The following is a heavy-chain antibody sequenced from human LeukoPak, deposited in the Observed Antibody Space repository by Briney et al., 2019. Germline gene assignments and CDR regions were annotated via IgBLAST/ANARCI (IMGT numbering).Heavy chain of an antibody. CDR3: ARVVGPAVAGTGDYYYYGMDV. J-gene: IGHJ6*02. V-gene: IGHV1-46*01. Sequence: GASVKVSCKASGYTFTSYYMHWVRQAPGQGLEWMGIINPSGGGTSYAQKFQGRVTMTRDTSTSTVYMELGSLTSDDTAVYYCARVVGPAVAGTGDYYYYGMDVWGQGTTVTVSS. CDR2: INPSGGGT. CDR1: GYTFTSYY. D-gene: IGHD6-19*01.